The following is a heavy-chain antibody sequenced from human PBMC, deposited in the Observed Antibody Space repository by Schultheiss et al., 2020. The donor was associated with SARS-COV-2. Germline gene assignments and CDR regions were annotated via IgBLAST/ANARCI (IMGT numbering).Heavy chain of an antibody. J-gene: IGHJ6*02. Sequence: SETLSLTCAVSGGSISSGGYSWSWIRQPPGKGLEWIGYIYYSGSTNYNPSLKSRVTISVDTSKNQFSLKLSSVTAADTAVYYCASLVAGDYYYYGMDVWGQGTTVTVSS. CDR3: ASLVAGDYYYYGMDV. CDR2: IYYSGST. CDR1: GGSISSGGYS. V-gene: IGHV4-61*08. D-gene: IGHD3-10*01.